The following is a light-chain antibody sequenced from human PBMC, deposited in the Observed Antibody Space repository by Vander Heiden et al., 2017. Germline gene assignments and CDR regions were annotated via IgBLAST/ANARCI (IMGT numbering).Light chain of an antibody. J-gene: IGKJ1*01. CDR3: MQALQSWT. V-gene: IGKV2-28*01. Sequence: DIVLTQSPLSLPVTPGEPASLSCRSSQSLLHKNGIHYLDWYLQKPGQSAQRLIYSASNRASGVTDRVSGSGAGTDFTLKISRVEAEDVGVFYCMQALQSWTFGQGTKVEIK. CDR2: SAS. CDR1: QSLLHKNGIHY.